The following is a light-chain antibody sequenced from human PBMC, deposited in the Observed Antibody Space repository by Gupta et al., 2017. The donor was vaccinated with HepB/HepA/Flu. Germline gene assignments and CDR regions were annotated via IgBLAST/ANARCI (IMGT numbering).Light chain of an antibody. J-gene: IGLJ1*01. V-gene: IGLV1-51*01. CDR2: DDN. CDR3: GTWDSRLSIYV. Sequence: QSVLTQPPPVSAAPGQNAPIPRLGSNPNIGKNYVSWYQHLPGTPPKILIYDDNKRPSGIPDRFSGSKSGTSATLDITGLQTGDEADYYCGTWDSRLSIYVFGTGTKVTVV. CDR1: NPNIGKNY.